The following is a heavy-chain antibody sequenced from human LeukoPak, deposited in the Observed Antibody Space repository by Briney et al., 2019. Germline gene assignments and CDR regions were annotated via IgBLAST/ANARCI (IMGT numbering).Heavy chain of an antibody. D-gene: IGHD3-16*01. CDR1: GFTSIAYA. CDR3: ARNQQLGGHSYYYYGMDV. V-gene: IGHV3-23*01. J-gene: IGHJ6*02. Sequence: GGSLRLSCVGSGFTSIAYALTWARQAPGKGLEWVSGISGGGVTTYYADSVKGRFTISRDNSKNTLYLQVNSLRADDTAIYYCARNQQLGGHSYYYYGMDVWGQGTTVTVSS. CDR2: ISGGGVTT.